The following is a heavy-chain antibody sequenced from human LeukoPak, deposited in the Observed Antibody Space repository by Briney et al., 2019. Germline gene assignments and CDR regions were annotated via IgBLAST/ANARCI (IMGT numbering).Heavy chain of an antibody. CDR2: INHSGST. CDR1: GGSFSGYY. Sequence: PSETLSLTCAVYGGSFSGYYWSWIRQPPGKGLEWIGEINHSGSTNCNPSLKSRVTMSVDTSKNQFSLKLSSVTAADTAVYYCARGTIVGATSFDYWGQGTLVTISS. D-gene: IGHD1-26*01. CDR3: ARGTIVGATSFDY. J-gene: IGHJ4*02. V-gene: IGHV4-34*01.